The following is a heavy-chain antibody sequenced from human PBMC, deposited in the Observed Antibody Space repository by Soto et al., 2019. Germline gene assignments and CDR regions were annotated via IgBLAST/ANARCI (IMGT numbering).Heavy chain of an antibody. Sequence: SETLSLTCTVSGGSISSYYWSWIRQPPGKGLEWIGYIYYSGSTNYNPSLKSRVTISVGTSKNQFSLKLSSVTAADTAVYYCARTYNSGSSSGYYYYYMDVWGKGTTVTVSS. V-gene: IGHV4-59*01. J-gene: IGHJ6*03. D-gene: IGHD6-6*01. CDR2: IYYSGST. CDR3: ARTYNSGSSSGYYYYYMDV. CDR1: GGSISSYY.